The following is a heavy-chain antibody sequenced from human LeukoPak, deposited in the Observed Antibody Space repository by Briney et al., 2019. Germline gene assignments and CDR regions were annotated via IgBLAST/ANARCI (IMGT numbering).Heavy chain of an antibody. CDR2: IYYSGST. CDR3: ASIMRTGGWFDP. Sequence: KPSETLSLTCTVSGGSISSSSYYWGWIRQPPGKGLEWIGSIYYSGSTYYNPSLKSRVTISVDTSKNQFSLKLSSVTAADTAVYYCASIMRTGGWFDPWGQGTLVTVSS. V-gene: IGHV4-39*01. CDR1: GGSISSSSYY. D-gene: IGHD3-16*01. J-gene: IGHJ5*02.